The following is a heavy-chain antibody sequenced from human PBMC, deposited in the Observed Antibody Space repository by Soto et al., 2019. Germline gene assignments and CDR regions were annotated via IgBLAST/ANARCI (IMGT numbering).Heavy chain of an antibody. D-gene: IGHD3-16*01. V-gene: IGHV5-51*01. J-gene: IGHJ4*02. CDR1: GYRFTSNC. CDR3: ARQVDGGLLDK. Sequence: GESLKISCKGFGYRFTSNCIGWVRQMPGKGLEWMGVICPADSETIYSPSFQGQVTMSVDKSISTAYLHWSSLKASDSAMFYCARQVDGGLLDKLGQGTLVTVSS. CDR2: ICPADSET.